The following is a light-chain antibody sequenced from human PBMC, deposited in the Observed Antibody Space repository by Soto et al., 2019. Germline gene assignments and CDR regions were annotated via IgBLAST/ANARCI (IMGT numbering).Light chain of an antibody. CDR2: GTS. CDR1: QSVSSN. Sequence: EIVMTQSPATLSESPGERATLSCRASQSVSSNLAWYQQKRGQAPRLLIYGTSTRATGIPAWFSGSGSGTESTLTISSLQTEDVAVYYCQHYNKWPLTFGRGTKVEIK. CDR3: QHYNKWPLT. V-gene: IGKV3-15*01. J-gene: IGKJ4*01.